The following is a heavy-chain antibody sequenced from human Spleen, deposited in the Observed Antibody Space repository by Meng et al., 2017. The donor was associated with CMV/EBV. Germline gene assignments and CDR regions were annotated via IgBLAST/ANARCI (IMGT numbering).Heavy chain of an antibody. Sequence: VSGGSISSSSYYWGWIRQPPGKGLEWIGSIYYSGSTYYNPSLKSRVTISVDTSKNQFSLKLSSVTAADTAVYYCARTVVDSSGYYDYWGQGTLVTVSS. CDR2: IYYSGST. J-gene: IGHJ4*02. CDR1: GGSISSSSYY. D-gene: IGHD3-22*01. V-gene: IGHV4-39*01. CDR3: ARTVVDSSGYYDY.